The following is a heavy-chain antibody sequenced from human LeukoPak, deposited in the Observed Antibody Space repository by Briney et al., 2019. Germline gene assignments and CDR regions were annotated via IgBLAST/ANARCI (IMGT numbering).Heavy chain of an antibody. CDR1: GFTFSSYA. J-gene: IGHJ4*02. V-gene: IGHV3-30-3*01. CDR2: ISYDGSNK. CDR3: ARGPYYYDSSGYFDY. D-gene: IGHD3-22*01. Sequence: GGSLRLSCAASGFTFSSYAMHWVRQAPGKGLEWVAVISYDGSNKYYADSVKGRFTISRDNSKNTLYLQMNSLRAEDTAVYYCARGPYYYDSSGYFDYWGQGTLVTVSS.